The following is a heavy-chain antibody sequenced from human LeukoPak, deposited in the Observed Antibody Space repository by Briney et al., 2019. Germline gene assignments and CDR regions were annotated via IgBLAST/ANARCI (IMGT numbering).Heavy chain of an antibody. J-gene: IGHJ4*02. CDR3: ARAYTGYSSGWYFDY. CDR1: GFTSDDYG. CDR2: INWNGGST. D-gene: IGHD6-19*01. Sequence: GGSLRLSCAASGFTSDDYGMNWVRHAPGKGLEWVSGINWNGGSTGYAGSVKGRFTISRDNAKNSLYLQMNSLRAEDTALYYCARAYTGYSSGWYFDYWGQGTLVTVSS. V-gene: IGHV3-20*04.